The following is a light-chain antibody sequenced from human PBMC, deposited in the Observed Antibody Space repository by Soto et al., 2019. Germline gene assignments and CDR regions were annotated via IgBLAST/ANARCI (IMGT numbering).Light chain of an antibody. V-gene: IGKV1-5*03. Sequence: DFQMTQSPSTLSASVGDGVTITCRASQSIGSGLAWYQQQPGKAPKLLIYKATKLQRGVPSRFSGSGSGTDFSLTIISLQPADSATYSCQQYHDFRYSFGQGTKLEI. CDR1: QSIGSG. CDR2: KAT. J-gene: IGKJ2*01. CDR3: QQYHDFRYS.